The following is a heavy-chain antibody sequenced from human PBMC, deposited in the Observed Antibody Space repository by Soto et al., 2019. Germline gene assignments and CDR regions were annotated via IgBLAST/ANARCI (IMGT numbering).Heavy chain of an antibody. V-gene: IGHV4-30-4*01. D-gene: IGHD3-16*01. CDR3: ARVPSPFDYYYAMDV. Sequence: LSLTCTVSGDSISSGNKYWSWIRQAPGKGLEWIGYIFSSGTTYYNPSLKSRLTMSLDTSQNQFSLRLASVTDADSAVYYCARVPSPFDYYYAMDVWGQGTTVTVSS. J-gene: IGHJ6*02. CDR1: GDSISSGNKY. CDR2: IFSSGTT.